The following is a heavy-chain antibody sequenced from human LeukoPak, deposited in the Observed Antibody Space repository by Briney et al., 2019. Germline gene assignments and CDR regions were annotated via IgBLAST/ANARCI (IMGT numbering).Heavy chain of an antibody. CDR2: INSDGTST. CDR1: GFTFSTYW. D-gene: IGHD6-13*01. Sequence: GGSLRLSCAASGFTFSTYWMHWVRQAPGKGLVWVSRINSDGTSTSYADSVRGRFTTSRDNAKNTLFLQMNSLRAEDTAVYYCVRQQLVHIDYWGQGNLVTVSS. V-gene: IGHV3-74*01. CDR3: VRQQLVHIDY. J-gene: IGHJ4*02.